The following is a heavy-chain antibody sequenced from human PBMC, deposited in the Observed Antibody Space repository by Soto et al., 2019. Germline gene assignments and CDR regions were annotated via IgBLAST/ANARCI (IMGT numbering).Heavy chain of an antibody. CDR1: GFTFSSYA. J-gene: IGHJ4*02. V-gene: IGHV3-23*01. D-gene: IGHD2-2*01. Sequence: GSLRLSCAASGFTFSSYAMSWVRQAPGKGLEWVSAIIGSGGSTYYAESVKGRFTISRDNSKNTLYLQMNSLRAEDTAVYYCAKDSEYFVIVPTAYSDYWGQGTLVTVSS. CDR3: AKDSEYFVIVPTAYSDY. CDR2: IIGSGGST.